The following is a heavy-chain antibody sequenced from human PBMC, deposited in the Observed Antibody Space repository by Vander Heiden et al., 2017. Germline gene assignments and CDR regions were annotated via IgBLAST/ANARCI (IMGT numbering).Heavy chain of an antibody. Sequence: QVQLQESGPGLVKPSQTLSLTCTVSGGSISSGGYYWSWIRQHPGKGLEWIGYIYYSGSTYYNPALKSRVTISVDTSKNQFSLKMRSVTAADTAVYYFARWRYSRPHYFDYWGQGTMVTVYS. CDR3: ARWRYSRPHYFDY. V-gene: IGHV4-31*03. CDR1: GGSISSGGYY. D-gene: IGHD6-13*01. J-gene: IGHJ4*02. CDR2: IYYSGST.